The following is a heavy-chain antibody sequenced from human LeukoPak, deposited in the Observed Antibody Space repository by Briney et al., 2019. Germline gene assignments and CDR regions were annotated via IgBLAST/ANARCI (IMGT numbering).Heavy chain of an antibody. CDR3: ARRADMDAFDI. V-gene: IGHV3-21*01. CDR2: ISSGGSYI. J-gene: IGHJ3*02. CDR1: GFTFSNYN. Sequence: GGSLRLSCAASGFTFSNYNINWVRQAPGKGLEWVSSISSGGSYIYYADSVKGRFTISRDNAKNSLYLQMNSLRAEDTAVYYCARRADMDAFDIWGQGTMVTVSS.